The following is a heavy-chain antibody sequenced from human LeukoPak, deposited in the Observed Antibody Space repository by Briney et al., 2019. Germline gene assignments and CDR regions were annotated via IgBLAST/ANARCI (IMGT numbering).Heavy chain of an antibody. D-gene: IGHD1-1*01. Sequence: SETLSLTCAVYGGSFSGYYWSWIRQPPGKGLEWIGEINHSGSTNYNPSLQSRVTMSVDTSKNQFSLRLTSVTAADTAVYFCASYNWNDVRHWFDPWGQGTLVTVSS. J-gene: IGHJ5*02. V-gene: IGHV4-34*01. CDR3: ASYNWNDVRHWFDP. CDR2: INHSGST. CDR1: GGSFSGYY.